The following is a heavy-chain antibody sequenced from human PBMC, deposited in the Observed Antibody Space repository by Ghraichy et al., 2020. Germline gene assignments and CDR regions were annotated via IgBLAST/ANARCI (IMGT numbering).Heavy chain of an antibody. Sequence: LSLTCAVSGFTFSSYWMHWVRQTPGKGLVWVSRINSDGSTTSYADSVKGRFTISRDNAKNTLYLQMNSLRAEDTAVYDCARDRGVAAADFNWFDPWGQGTLVTVSS. J-gene: IGHJ5*02. D-gene: IGHD6-13*01. CDR1: GFTFSSYW. CDR3: ARDRGVAAADFNWFDP. CDR2: INSDGSTT. V-gene: IGHV3-74*01.